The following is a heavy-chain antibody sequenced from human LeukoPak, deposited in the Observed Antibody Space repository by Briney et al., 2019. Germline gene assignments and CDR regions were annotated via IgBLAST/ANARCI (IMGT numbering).Heavy chain of an antibody. CDR2: ISGSGVST. J-gene: IGHJ6*03. CDR1: GFTFRTSG. Sequence: GGSLRLSCAASGFTFRTSGMSWVRQAPGKGLEWVSAISGSGVSTYYADSVKGRFTISRDNSKNTLYLQMNSLRAEDTAVYYCARVRGIAVAAPSPYYYYMDVWGKGTTVTVSS. D-gene: IGHD6-19*01. CDR3: ARVRGIAVAAPSPYYYYMDV. V-gene: IGHV3-23*01.